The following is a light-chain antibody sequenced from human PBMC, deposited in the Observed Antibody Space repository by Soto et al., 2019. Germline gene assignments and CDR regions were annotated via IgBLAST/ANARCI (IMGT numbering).Light chain of an antibody. CDR1: QSVTSN. V-gene: IGKV3-15*01. CDR3: QQYYNWPWT. Sequence: EIVITQSPSTLSVSPGERATLSCRASQSVTSNLAWYQQKPGQAPRLLFYGASTRATGIPARFSGSGSGTEFTLTISSLQSEDFGIYYCQQYYNWPWTFGQGTKVDIK. J-gene: IGKJ1*01. CDR2: GAS.